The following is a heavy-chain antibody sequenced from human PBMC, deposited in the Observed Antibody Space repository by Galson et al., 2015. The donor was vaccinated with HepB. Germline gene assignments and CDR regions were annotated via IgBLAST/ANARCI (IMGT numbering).Heavy chain of an antibody. Sequence: SVKVSCKASGYTFTSYYMHWVRQAPGQGLEWMGIINPSGGSTSYAQKFQGRVTMTRDTSTSTVYMELSSLRSEDTAVYYCARGPGGIRLLEWLSPNVYYYYGMDVWGQGTTVTVSS. V-gene: IGHV1-46*01. CDR3: ARGPGGIRLLEWLSPNVYYYYGMDV. D-gene: IGHD3-3*01. CDR2: INPSGGST. J-gene: IGHJ6*02. CDR1: GYTFTSYY.